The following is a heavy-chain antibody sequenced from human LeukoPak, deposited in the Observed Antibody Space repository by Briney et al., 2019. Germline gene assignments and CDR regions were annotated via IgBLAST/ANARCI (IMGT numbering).Heavy chain of an antibody. Sequence: SETLSLTCTVSGGSISSGGYSWSWIRQPPGKGLEWIGYIYHSGSTYYNPSLKSRVTISVDRSKNQFSLKLSSVTAADTAVYYCARALGCRGGSCYGNYGLDYWGQGTLVTVSS. CDR1: GGSISSGGYS. V-gene: IGHV4-30-2*01. CDR3: ARALGCRGGSCYGNYGLDY. J-gene: IGHJ4*02. CDR2: IYHSGST. D-gene: IGHD2-15*01.